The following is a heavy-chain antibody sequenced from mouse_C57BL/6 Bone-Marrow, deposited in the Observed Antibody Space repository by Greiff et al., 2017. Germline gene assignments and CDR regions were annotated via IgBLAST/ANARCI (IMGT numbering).Heavy chain of an antibody. V-gene: IGHV1-62-2*01. D-gene: IGHD2-4*01. J-gene: IGHJ4*01. Sequence: QVQLKQSGAELVKPGASVKLSCKASGYTFTEYTIHWVKQRSGQGLEWIGWFYPGSGSIKYNEKFKDKATLTADKSSSTVYMELSRLTSEEAAVYFCARHEAIYYDYDGGYAMDYWGQGTSVTVSS. CDR1: GYTFTEYT. CDR2: FYPGSGSI. CDR3: ARHEAIYYDYDGGYAMDY.